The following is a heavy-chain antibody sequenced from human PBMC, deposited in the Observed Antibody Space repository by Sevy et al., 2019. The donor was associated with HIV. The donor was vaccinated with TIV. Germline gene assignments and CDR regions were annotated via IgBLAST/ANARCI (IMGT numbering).Heavy chain of an antibody. J-gene: IGHJ2*01. Sequence: GGSLRLSCAASTFTFNNFWMSWVRQAPGKGLEWVAHINADGSGTYHEDSVRGRFTISRDNAKNLLYVQMNSLRAEDTATYYCARELREGRGYYDLWGHGTLVTVSS. CDR3: ARELREGRGYYDL. CDR1: TFTFNNFW. CDR2: INADGSGT. D-gene: IGHD3-10*01. V-gene: IGHV3-7*01.